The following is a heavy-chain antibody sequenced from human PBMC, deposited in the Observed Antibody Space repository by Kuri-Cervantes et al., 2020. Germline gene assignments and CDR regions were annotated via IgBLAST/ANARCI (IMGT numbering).Heavy chain of an antibody. CDR3: ARLRGRIPQGFDP. V-gene: IGHV4-34*01. J-gene: IGHJ5*02. CDR1: GGSFSGYY. Sequence: GSLRLSCAVYGGSFSGYYWRWIRQPPGKGLEWIGEINHSGSTNYNPSLKSRVTISVDTSKNQISLKSSSVTAADTAVYYCARLRGRIPQGFDPWGQGTLVTVSS. D-gene: IGHD4-17*01. CDR2: INHSGST.